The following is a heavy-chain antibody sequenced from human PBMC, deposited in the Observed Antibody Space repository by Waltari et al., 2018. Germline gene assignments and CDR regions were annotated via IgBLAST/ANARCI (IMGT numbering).Heavy chain of an antibody. J-gene: IGHJ4*02. CDR3: ARKVGAKTEGTLDY. V-gene: IGHV1-69*04. D-gene: IGHD1-26*01. Sequence: QVQLVQSGAEVKKPGSSVKVSCKASGGTFSSYAISWVRKTPGQGLEWMGGIIPILGIANYAQKFQGRVTITADESTSTAYMELSSLRSEDTAVYYCARKVGAKTEGTLDYWGQGTLVTVSS. CDR1: GGTFSSYA. CDR2: IIPILGIA.